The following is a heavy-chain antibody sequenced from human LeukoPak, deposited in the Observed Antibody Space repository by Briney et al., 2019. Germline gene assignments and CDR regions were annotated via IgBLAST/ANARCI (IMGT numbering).Heavy chain of an antibody. CDR3: ARVSGRGYYDSSGHVKYAFDI. J-gene: IGHJ3*02. Sequence: ASVKVSCKTSGYSFILYGISWVRQAPGQGLEWMGIINPSGGSTSYAQKFQGRVTMTRNTSISTAYMELSSLRSEDTAVYYCARVSGRGYYDSSGHVKYAFDIWGQGTMVTVSS. D-gene: IGHD3-22*01. V-gene: IGHV1-46*01. CDR1: GYSFILYG. CDR2: INPSGGST.